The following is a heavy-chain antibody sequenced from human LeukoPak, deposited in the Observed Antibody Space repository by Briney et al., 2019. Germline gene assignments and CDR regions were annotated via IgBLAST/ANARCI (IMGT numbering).Heavy chain of an antibody. D-gene: IGHD6-13*01. J-gene: IGHJ4*02. CDR3: ARITYSSSWYRDY. V-gene: IGHV3-21*01. CDR1: GFTFSSYS. CDR2: ISGSSSDI. Sequence: KAGGSLRLSCAASGFTFSSYSMNWVRQAPGKGLEWVSSISGSSSDIYYADSVEGRFTISRDNAKNSLYLQMNSLRAEDTAVYYCARITYSSSWYRDYWGQGTLVTVSS.